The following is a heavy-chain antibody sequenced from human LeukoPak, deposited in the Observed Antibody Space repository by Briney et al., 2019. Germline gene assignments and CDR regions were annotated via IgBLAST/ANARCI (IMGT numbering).Heavy chain of an antibody. D-gene: IGHD6-19*01. CDR1: GFTFSSYA. Sequence: PGGSLRLSCAAPGFTFSSYAMSWVRQAPGKGLEWVSAISGSGGSTYYADSVKGRFTISRDNSKNTLYLQMNSLRAEDTAVYYCAKRSVGSSGYDYWGQGTLVTVSS. V-gene: IGHV3-23*01. CDR3: AKRSVGSSGYDY. J-gene: IGHJ4*02. CDR2: ISGSGGST.